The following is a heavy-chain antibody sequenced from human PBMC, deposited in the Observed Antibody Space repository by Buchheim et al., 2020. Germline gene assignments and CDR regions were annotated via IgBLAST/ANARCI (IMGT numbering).Heavy chain of an antibody. CDR3: ARVGPGGSPGPYYYYGMDV. V-gene: IGHV3-30*04. CDR1: GFTFSSYA. D-gene: IGHD1-26*01. CDR2: ISYDGSNK. J-gene: IGHJ6*02. Sequence: QVQLVESGGGVVQPGRSLRLSCAASGFTFSSYAMHWVRQAPGKGLEWVAVISYDGSNKYYADSVKGRFTISRDNSKNTLYLQMNSLRAEDTAVYYCARVGPGGSPGPYYYYGMDVWGQGTT.